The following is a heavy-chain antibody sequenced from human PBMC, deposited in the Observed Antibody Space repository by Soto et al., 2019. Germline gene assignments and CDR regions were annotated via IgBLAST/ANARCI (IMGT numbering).Heavy chain of an antibody. J-gene: IGHJ6*02. D-gene: IGHD3-22*01. CDR1: GGTFSSYA. Sequence: QVQLVQSGAEVKKPGSSVKVSCKASGGTFSSYAISWVRQAPRQGLEWMGGIIPIFGTANYAQKFQGRVTITADESTSTAYMELSSLRSEDTAVYYCASGFRDSINYGMDVRGQGTTVTVSS. V-gene: IGHV1-69*01. CDR3: ASGFRDSINYGMDV. CDR2: IIPIFGTA.